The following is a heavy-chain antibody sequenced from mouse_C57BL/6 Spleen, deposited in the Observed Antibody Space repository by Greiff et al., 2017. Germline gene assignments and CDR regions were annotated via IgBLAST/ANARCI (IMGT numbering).Heavy chain of an antibody. CDR2: INPNNGGT. CDR1: GYTFTDYN. D-gene: IGHD1-1*01. Sequence: VQLQQSGPELVKPGASVKMSCKASGYTFTDYNMHWVKQSHGKSLEWIGYINPNNGGTSYNQKFKGKATLTVNKSSSTAYMELRSLTSEDSAVYYCARGDYDGSSLYWYFDVWGTGTTVTVAS. V-gene: IGHV1-22*01. J-gene: IGHJ1*03. CDR3: ARGDYDGSSLYWYFDV.